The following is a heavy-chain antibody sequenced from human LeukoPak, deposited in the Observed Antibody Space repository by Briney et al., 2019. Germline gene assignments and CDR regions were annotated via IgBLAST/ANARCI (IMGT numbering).Heavy chain of an antibody. CDR1: GGSISSSSYY. CDR3: ARESLDGYFDY. Sequence: PSETLSLTCTVSGGSISSSSYYWGWIRQPPGKGLEWIGSIYYSGSTYYNPSLKSRVTISVDTSKNQFSLRLSSVTAADTAVYYCARESLDGYFDYWGQGTLVTVSS. D-gene: IGHD5-24*01. CDR2: IYYSGST. V-gene: IGHV4-39*07. J-gene: IGHJ4*02.